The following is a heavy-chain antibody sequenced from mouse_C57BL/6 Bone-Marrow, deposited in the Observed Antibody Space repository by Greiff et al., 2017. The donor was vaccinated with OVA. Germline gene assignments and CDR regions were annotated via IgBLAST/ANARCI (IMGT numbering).Heavy chain of an antibody. Sequence: VQLQQSGAELVRPGASVKLSCTASGFTIKDYYMHWVKQRPEQGLEWIGRIDTEDGDTDYAAKFQGKATMTADTSSNTAYLQISSLTSEDTAVYYSTPHYYGSRVDDWGQGTTLTVSS. V-gene: IGHV14-1*01. CDR1: GFTIKDYY. CDR2: IDTEDGDT. CDR3: TPHYYGSRVDD. J-gene: IGHJ2*01. D-gene: IGHD1-1*01.